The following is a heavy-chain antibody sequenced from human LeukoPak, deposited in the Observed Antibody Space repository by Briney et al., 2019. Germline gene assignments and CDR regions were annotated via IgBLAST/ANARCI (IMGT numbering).Heavy chain of an antibody. CDR2: INSDSSLM. Sequence: GGSLRLSCAASGFTFSSYSMNWVRQAPGKGLEWVSSINSDSSLMYYAESVKGRFTISRDNARNSLYLQMSSLRVEDTAVYYCIRGPFDGFSLGLWGQGALVTVSS. V-gene: IGHV3-21*01. CDR1: GFTFSSYS. CDR3: IRGPFDGFSLGL. D-gene: IGHD5-18*01. J-gene: IGHJ4*02.